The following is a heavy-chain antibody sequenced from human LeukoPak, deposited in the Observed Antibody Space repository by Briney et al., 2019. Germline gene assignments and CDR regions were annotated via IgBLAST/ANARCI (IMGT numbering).Heavy chain of an antibody. V-gene: IGHV4-4*09. D-gene: IGHD6-6*01. Sequence: SETLSLTCRVSGGSISGYYWSWIRQPPGKGLEWIGYIYTSESTNYNHTPKSRVTISVDTSKNKFSLRLSSVTAADTAVYYCARLAAPSSAVYYSGQGTLFTVSS. CDR2: IYTSEST. CDR3: ARLAAPSSAVYY. CDR1: GGSISGYY. J-gene: IGHJ4*02.